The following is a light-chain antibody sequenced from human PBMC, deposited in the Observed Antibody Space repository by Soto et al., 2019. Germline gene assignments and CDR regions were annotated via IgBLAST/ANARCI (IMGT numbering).Light chain of an antibody. CDR3: QQYNNWPPA. CDR2: GAS. J-gene: IGKJ1*01. CDR1: QSVYSN. V-gene: IGKV3-15*01. Sequence: EIVMTQSPATLSVSPGERATLSCRASQSVYSNLAWYQQKPGQAPRLLIYGASTRATGIPARFSGSGSGTELTLTIRSLQSEDFAVYYCQQYNNWPPAFGQGTKVEIK.